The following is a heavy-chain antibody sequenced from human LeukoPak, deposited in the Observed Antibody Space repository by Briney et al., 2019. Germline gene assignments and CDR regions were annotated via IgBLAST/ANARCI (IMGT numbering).Heavy chain of an antibody. CDR1: GFTFSSYE. CDR2: FSGSGGST. J-gene: IGHJ4*02. CDR3: AESGLNRFDY. V-gene: IGHV3-23*01. D-gene: IGHD2-15*01. Sequence: GGSLRLSCAASGFTFSSYEMNWVRQAPGKGLEWVSSFSGSGGSTYYPDSVKGRFTISRDNSKNMLYLQMNSLRAEDTAVYYCAESGLNRFDYWGQGTLVTVSS.